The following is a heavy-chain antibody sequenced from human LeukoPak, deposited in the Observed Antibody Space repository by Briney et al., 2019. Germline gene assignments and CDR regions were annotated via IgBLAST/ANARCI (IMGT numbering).Heavy chain of an antibody. J-gene: IGHJ6*03. Sequence: PSGTLSLTCTVSNGDINNYYWSWVRQPPGKGLEWIGYIYYRGSTKYNPSLKSRVTISIDTSNDQVSLRLTSVTAADTAVYYCARSESGVQYFQHYFYIDAWGKGTTVPVSS. CDR2: IYYRGST. CDR1: NGDINNYY. V-gene: IGHV4-59*01. D-gene: IGHD2-2*01. CDR3: ARSESGVQYFQHYFYIDA.